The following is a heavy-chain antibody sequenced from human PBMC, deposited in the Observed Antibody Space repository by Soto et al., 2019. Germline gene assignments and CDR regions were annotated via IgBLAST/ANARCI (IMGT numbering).Heavy chain of an antibody. Sequence: GGSLRLSCAASGFTFSAYAMTWVRQAPGKGLEWVSVISGSAGATYYADSVKGRFTISRDNSKNTLYLQMNSLRAEDTAVYYCARQDYSTTWYLNYWGQGTLVTVSS. D-gene: IGHD6-13*01. CDR3: ARQDYSTTWYLNY. CDR2: ISGSAGAT. V-gene: IGHV3-23*01. J-gene: IGHJ4*02. CDR1: GFTFSAYA.